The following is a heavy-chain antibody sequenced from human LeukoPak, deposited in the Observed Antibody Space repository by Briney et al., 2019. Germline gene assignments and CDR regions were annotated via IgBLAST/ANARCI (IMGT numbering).Heavy chain of an antibody. Sequence: GGSLRLSCAASGFTFSSYGMHWVRQAPGKGLEWVAVISYDGSNKYYADSVKGRFTISRDNSQNTLYLQMNSLRAEDTAVYYCVRDPVEGSDSESLFPWGQGTLVTVSS. CDR3: VRDPVEGSDSESLFP. D-gene: IGHD3-10*01. V-gene: IGHV3-30*03. J-gene: IGHJ5*02. CDR1: GFTFSSYG. CDR2: ISYDGSNK.